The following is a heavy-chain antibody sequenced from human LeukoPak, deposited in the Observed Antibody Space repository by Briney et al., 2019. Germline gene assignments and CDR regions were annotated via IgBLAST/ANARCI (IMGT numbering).Heavy chain of an antibody. J-gene: IGHJ6*03. CDR2: IYHSGST. V-gene: IGHV4-38-2*02. Sequence: SETLSLTCTVSGYSISSGYYWGWIRQPPGKGLEWIGSIYHSGSTYYNPSLKSRVTISVGTSKNQFSLKLSSVTAADTAVYYYARVAARNYYYYYYMDVWGKGTTVTVSS. CDR1: GYSISSGYY. CDR3: ARVAARNYYYYYYMDV. D-gene: IGHD6-13*01.